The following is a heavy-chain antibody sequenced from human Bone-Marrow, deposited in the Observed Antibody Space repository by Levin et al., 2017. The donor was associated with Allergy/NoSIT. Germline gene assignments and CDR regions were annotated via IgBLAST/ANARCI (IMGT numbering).Heavy chain of an antibody. CDR2: REERDDDT. CDR1: GYRFPNYW. Sequence: GEGRKISCSGSGYRFPNYWISWVRQMPGKGREGRGRREERDDDTNYSPSLPFPVTISTDKSVTTAYLQWSSLKASDTAIYYCAIPYSNTFSFDIWGQGTKVTVSS. V-gene: IGHV5-10-1*01. J-gene: IGHJ3*02. CDR3: AIPYSNTFSFDI. D-gene: IGHD6-13*01.